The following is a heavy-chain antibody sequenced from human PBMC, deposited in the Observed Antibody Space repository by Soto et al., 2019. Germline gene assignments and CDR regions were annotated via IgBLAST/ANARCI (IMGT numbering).Heavy chain of an antibody. D-gene: IGHD2-15*01. CDR3: ARVAVDCSGGSCYTAPHLDY. Sequence: PSETLSLTCTVSGGSISSYYWSWIRQPPGKGLEWIGYIYYSGSTNYNPSLKSRVTISVDTSKNQFSLKLSSVTAADTAVYYCARVAVDCSGGSCYTAPHLDYWGQGTLVTVSS. CDR1: GGSISSYY. V-gene: IGHV4-59*01. J-gene: IGHJ4*02. CDR2: IYYSGST.